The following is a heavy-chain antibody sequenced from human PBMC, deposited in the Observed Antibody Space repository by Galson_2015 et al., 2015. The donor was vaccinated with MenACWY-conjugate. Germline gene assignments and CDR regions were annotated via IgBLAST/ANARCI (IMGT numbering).Heavy chain of an antibody. CDR1: GFTFSTYW. Sequence: SLRLSCATSGFTFSTYWKTWVRQAPGKGLEWVSNIKPDGSGTYYADSVKGRFTISRDNAKNTLYLQMNSLRAEDTAVYYCARLGGNSRTTSHFAAWGQGTLVSVSS. CDR2: IKPDGSGT. V-gene: IGHV3-7*01. D-gene: IGHD4-23*01. J-gene: IGHJ4*02. CDR3: ARLGGNSRTTSHFAA.